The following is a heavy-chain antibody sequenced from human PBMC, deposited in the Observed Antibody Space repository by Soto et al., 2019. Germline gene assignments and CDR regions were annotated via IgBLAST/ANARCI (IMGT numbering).Heavy chain of an antibody. J-gene: IGHJ2*01. V-gene: IGHV4-39*01. CDR2: IYYSGST. D-gene: IGHD6-19*01. Sequence: TSETLSLTCTVSGGSISSSSYYWGWIRQPPGKGLEWIGSIYYSGSTYYNPSLKSRVTISVDTSKNQFSLKLSSVTAADTAVYYCAGRIAVAGFNWYFDLWGRGTLVTVSS. CDR1: GGSISSSSYY. CDR3: AGRIAVAGFNWYFDL.